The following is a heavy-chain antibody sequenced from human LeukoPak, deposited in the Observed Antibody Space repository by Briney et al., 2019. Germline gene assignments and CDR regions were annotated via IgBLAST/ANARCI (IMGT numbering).Heavy chain of an antibody. V-gene: IGHV3-33*08. Sequence: PGSSLRLSCAASGFTFSRYSMHWVRQAPGKGLEWVAVIWYDGSNKYYADSVKGRFTISRDNSQNTLYLQMNSLRAEDTAVYYCARVRYCSSGSCYAFLDYWGQGTLVTVSS. CDR2: IWYDGSNK. CDR3: ARVRYCSSGSCYAFLDY. D-gene: IGHD2-15*01. CDR1: GFTFSRYS. J-gene: IGHJ4*02.